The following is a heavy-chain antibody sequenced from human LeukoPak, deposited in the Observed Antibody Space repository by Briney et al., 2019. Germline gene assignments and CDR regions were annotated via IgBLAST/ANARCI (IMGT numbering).Heavy chain of an antibody. CDR1: GFTVSSNY. CDR2: IYSGGST. V-gene: IGHV3-53*01. Sequence: GGSLRLSCAASGFTVSSNYMSWVRQAPGKGLERVSVIYSGGSTYYADSVKGRFTISRDNSENTLYLQMNSLRAEDTAVYYCAREIDYYGSGSYWGFDYWGQGTMVTVSS. D-gene: IGHD3-10*01. J-gene: IGHJ4*02. CDR3: AREIDYYGSGSYWGFDY.